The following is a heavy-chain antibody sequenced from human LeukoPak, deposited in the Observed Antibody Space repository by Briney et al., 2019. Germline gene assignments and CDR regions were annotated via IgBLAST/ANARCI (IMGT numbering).Heavy chain of an antibody. D-gene: IGHD3-10*01. CDR3: ARVPITMIRGAIDY. CDR1: GXSISSGNFY. J-gene: IGHJ4*02. CDR2: IHYSGST. V-gene: IGHV4-31*03. Sequence: SETLSLTCTVSGXSISSGNFYWTWIRQHPGKGLEWIGCIHYSGSTYYNPSLKSRVTMSVDTSQNQFSLRLTSVTAADTAVYYCARVPITMIRGAIDYWGQGALVTVSS.